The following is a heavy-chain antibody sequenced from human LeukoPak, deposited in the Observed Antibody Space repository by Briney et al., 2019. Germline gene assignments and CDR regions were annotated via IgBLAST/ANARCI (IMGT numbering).Heavy chain of an antibody. CDR2: ISVYSGKT. CDR3: ARGQSDYDFWSGYYSYYYYGMDV. V-gene: IGHV1-18*01. J-gene: IGHJ6*02. CDR1: GYTFNNYG. D-gene: IGHD3-3*01. Sequence: ASVKVSCKASGYTFNNYGISWVRQAPGQGLEWMGWISVYSGKTNYAQKLQGRVTMTRNTSISTAYMELSSLRSEDTAVYYCARGQSDYDFWSGYYSYYYYGMDVWGQGTTVTVSS.